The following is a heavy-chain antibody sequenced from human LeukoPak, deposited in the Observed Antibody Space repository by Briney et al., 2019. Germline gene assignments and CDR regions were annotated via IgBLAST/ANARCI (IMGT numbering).Heavy chain of an antibody. J-gene: IGHJ5*02. V-gene: IGHV4-39*01. CDR3: ARHRFGLVTSFDWFDP. Sequence: PSETLSLTCTVSGGSISSSSYYWGWIRQPPGKGLEWIGSIYYSGSTYYNPSLKSRVTISVDTSKNQFSLKLSSVTAADTAVYYCARHRFGLVTSFDWFDPWGQGTLVTVSS. CDR1: GGSISSSSYY. CDR2: IYYSGST. D-gene: IGHD3/OR15-3a*01.